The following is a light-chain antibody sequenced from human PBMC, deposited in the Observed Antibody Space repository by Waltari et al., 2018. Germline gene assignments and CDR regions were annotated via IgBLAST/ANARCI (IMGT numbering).Light chain of an antibody. CDR1: QSVDRY. Sequence: ETVLTQSPATLSLSPGERATLSCRASQSVDRYLAWYHQKPGQAPRLLIYDTSNRATGTPARFSGSGSGTDFTLTISSLEPEDFAVYYCQQRKNWPPLTFGGGTKVEIK. CDR2: DTS. V-gene: IGKV3-11*01. J-gene: IGKJ4*01. CDR3: QQRKNWPPLT.